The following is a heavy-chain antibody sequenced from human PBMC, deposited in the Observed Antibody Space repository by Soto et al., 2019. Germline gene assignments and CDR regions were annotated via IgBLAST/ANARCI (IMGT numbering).Heavy chain of an antibody. J-gene: IGHJ4*02. V-gene: IGHV1-18*01. CDR1: GYTFSSYG. CDR3: ARCYFSDYVPPLDH. Sequence: QVHLMQSGAEVKSPGASVRVSCKASGYTFSSYGVSWVRQAPGQGLEVMGWISVYNGHTNYAQKCQGRVTMTTDTSTSTAYMELRSLRSADTAVYFCARCYFSDYVPPLDHWGQGTLVTVSA. CDR2: ISVYNGHT. D-gene: IGHD5-12*01.